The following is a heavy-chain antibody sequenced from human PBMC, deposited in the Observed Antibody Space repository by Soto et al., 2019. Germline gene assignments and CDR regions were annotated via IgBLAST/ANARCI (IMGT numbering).Heavy chain of an antibody. Sequence: SETLSLTCPVSGGTISSGGYYWSWIRKHPGKGLEWIGYIYYSGSTYYNPSLKSRVTISVDTSKNQFSLKLSSVTAADTAVYYCASFYSSSSHYYGMDVWGQGTTVTVSS. D-gene: IGHD6-6*01. CDR3: ASFYSSSSHYYGMDV. V-gene: IGHV4-31*03. J-gene: IGHJ6*02. CDR2: IYYSGST. CDR1: GGTISSGGYY.